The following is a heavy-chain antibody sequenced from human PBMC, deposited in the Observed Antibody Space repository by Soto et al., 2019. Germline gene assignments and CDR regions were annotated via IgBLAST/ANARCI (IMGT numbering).Heavy chain of an antibody. Sequence: EVQLVESGGGLVQPGGSLRLSCAASGFNLSDYWMHWVRQAPGEGLVWLSRITRDGSSTNYADSVKGRFTISRDNAKNTLYLQVNSLRGEDTAVYYCVRGANGYYYFDYWGQGTLVTVSS. D-gene: IGHD5-18*01. CDR3: VRGANGYYYFDY. CDR1: GFNLSDYW. J-gene: IGHJ4*02. CDR2: ITRDGSST. V-gene: IGHV3-74*01.